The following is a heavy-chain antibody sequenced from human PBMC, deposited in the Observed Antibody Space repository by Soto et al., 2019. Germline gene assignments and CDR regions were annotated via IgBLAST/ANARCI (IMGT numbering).Heavy chain of an antibody. CDR3: ARGVGSGTYYNQYNWFDP. V-gene: IGHV1-46*01. D-gene: IGHD3-10*01. CDR1: GYTFTSYY. Sequence: ASVKVSCKASGYTFTSYYMHWVRQAPGQGLEWMGIINPSGGNKSYAQKFQGRVTMTRNTSTSTDYKEQSSLRYEDTTVYYCARGVGSGTYYNQYNWFDPWGQGTLVTVSS. J-gene: IGHJ5*02. CDR2: INPSGGNK.